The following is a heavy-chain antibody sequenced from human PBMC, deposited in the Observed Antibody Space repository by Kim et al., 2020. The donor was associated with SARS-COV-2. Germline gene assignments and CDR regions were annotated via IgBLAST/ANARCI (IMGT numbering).Heavy chain of an antibody. CDR3: TTGSRYSYGPGGMDV. J-gene: IGHJ6*02. Sequence: PGKGEFTISRNDSKNTLDLQMNSLKTEDTAVYYCTTGSRYSYGPGGMDVWGQGTTVTVSS. D-gene: IGHD5-18*01. V-gene: IGHV3-15*01.